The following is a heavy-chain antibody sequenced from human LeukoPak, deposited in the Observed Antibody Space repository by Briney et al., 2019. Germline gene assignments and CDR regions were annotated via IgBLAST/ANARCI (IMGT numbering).Heavy chain of an antibody. D-gene: IGHD4-17*01. J-gene: IGHJ6*02. CDR2: IWYDGSNK. CDR1: GFTFSSFG. V-gene: IGHV3-33*01. CDR3: ARDLREAGGDYTDYYYYYYGMDV. Sequence: GGSLRLSCVASGFTFSSFGMHWVRQAPGKGLEWVAVIWYDGSNKYYADSVKGRFTISRDNSKNTLYLQMNSLRAEDTAVYYCARDLREAGGDYTDYYYYYYGMDVWGQGTTVTVSS.